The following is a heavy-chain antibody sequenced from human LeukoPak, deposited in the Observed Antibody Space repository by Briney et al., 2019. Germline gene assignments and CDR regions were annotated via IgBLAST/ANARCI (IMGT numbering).Heavy chain of an antibody. D-gene: IGHD3-10*01. J-gene: IGHJ6*02. CDR2: NNGDGSTT. CDR3: ARVRISRFGELSYYYYGMDV. Sequence: GGSLRLSCVASGFSLSGYWMYWVRQAPGKGLMYISRNNGDGSTTNYADVVKGRFTISRDNSKNTLYLQMNSLRAEDTAVYYCARVRISRFGELSYYYYGMDVWGQGTTVTVSS. V-gene: IGHV3-74*01. CDR1: GFSLSGYW.